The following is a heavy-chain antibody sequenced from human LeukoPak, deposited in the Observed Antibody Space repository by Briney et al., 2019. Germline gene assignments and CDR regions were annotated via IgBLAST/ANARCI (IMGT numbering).Heavy chain of an antibody. D-gene: IGHD3-3*01. CDR1: GFTFSSYW. Sequence: GGSLRLSCAASGFTFSSYWMSWVRQAPGKGLEWVANINEDGSEKDYVDSVKGRFTISRDNAKNSLYLQMDSLRAEDTAVYYCARDGPHYDFWSGPAYWGQGTLVTVSS. CDR2: INEDGSEK. V-gene: IGHV3-7*05. CDR3: ARDGPHYDFWSGPAY. J-gene: IGHJ4*02.